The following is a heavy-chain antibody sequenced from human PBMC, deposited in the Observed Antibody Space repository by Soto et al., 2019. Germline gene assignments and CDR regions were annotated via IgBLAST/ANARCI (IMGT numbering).Heavy chain of an antibody. CDR3: ARDRHARYFDWSTFDY. CDR2: IWYDGSNK. J-gene: IGHJ4*02. V-gene: IGHV3-33*01. D-gene: IGHD3-9*01. CDR1: GFTFSSYG. Sequence: QVQLVESGGAVVQPGRSLRLSCAASGFTFSSYGMHWVRQAPGKGLEWVAVIWYDGSNKYYADSVKGRFTISRDNSKNTLYLQMNSLRAEDTAVYYCARDRHARYFDWSTFDYWGQGTLVTVSS.